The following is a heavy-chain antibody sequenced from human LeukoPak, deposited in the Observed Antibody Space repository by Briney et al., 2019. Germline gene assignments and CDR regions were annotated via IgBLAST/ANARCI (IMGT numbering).Heavy chain of an antibody. J-gene: IGHJ4*02. D-gene: IGHD2-2*02. CDR2: IRYDGSNK. CDR3: AKIEDCSSTSCYTQDY. V-gene: IGHV3-33*06. Sequence: PGRSLRLSCAASGFTFSSYGMHWVRQAPGKGLEWVAVIRYDGSNKYYADSVKGRFTISRDNSKNTLYLQMNSLRAEDTAVYYCAKIEDCSSTSCYTQDYWGQGTLVTVSS. CDR1: GFTFSSYG.